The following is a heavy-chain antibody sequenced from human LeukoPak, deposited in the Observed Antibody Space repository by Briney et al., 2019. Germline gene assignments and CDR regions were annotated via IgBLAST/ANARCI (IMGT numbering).Heavy chain of an antibody. CDR1: GGSFSGYY. V-gene: IGHV4-34*01. CDR3: ARGPMANYYFDY. J-gene: IGHJ4*02. Sequence: SETLSLTCAVYGGSFSGYYWSWIRQPPGKGLEWIGEINHSGSTNYNPSLKSRVTISVDTSKNQFSLKLSSVTVADTAVYYCARGPMANYYFDYWGQGTLVTVSS. D-gene: IGHD3-10*01. CDR2: INHSGST.